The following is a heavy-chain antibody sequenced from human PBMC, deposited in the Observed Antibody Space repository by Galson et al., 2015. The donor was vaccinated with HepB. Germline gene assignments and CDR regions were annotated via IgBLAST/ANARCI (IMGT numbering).Heavy chain of an antibody. CDR3: ARGDGSSWYDSSYYYGMDV. V-gene: IGHV1-46*01. CDR2: INPSGGST. D-gene: IGHD6-13*01. Sequence: SVKVSCKASGYTFTSYYMHWVRQAPGQGLEWMGIINPSGGSTSYAQKFQGRVTMTRDTSTSTVYMELSSLRSDDTAVYYCARGDGSSWYDSSYYYGMDVWGQGTTVTVSS. J-gene: IGHJ6*02. CDR1: GYTFTSYY.